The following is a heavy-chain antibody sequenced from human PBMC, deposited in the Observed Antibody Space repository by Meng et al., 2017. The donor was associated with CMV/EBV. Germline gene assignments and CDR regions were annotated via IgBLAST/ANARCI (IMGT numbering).Heavy chain of an antibody. D-gene: IGHD2-15*01. CDR1: GFTFSSYA. CDR2: IPYDGSNK. J-gene: IGHJ4*02. CDR3: ASSSSVVVAADEGY. Sequence: GESLKISCAASGFTFSSYAMHWVRQAPGKGLEWVAVIPYDGSNKYYADSVKGRFTISRDNSKNTLYLQMNSLRAEDTAVYYCASSSSVVVAADEGYWGQGTLVTVSS. V-gene: IGHV3-30*04.